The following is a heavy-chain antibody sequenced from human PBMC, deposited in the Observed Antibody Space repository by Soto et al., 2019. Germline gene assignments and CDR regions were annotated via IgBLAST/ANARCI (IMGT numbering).Heavy chain of an antibody. V-gene: IGHV3-30*03. CDR3: PRGDYYYGTDV. Sequence: PGGSLRLSCAASGFTFSSYGMHWVRQAPGKGLEWVAVISYDGSNKYYADSVKGRFTISRDNSKNTLYLQMNSLRAEDTAVYYCPRGDYYYGTDVWGQGTTVTVSS. J-gene: IGHJ6*02. D-gene: IGHD3-10*01. CDR1: GFTFSSYG. CDR2: ISYDGSNK.